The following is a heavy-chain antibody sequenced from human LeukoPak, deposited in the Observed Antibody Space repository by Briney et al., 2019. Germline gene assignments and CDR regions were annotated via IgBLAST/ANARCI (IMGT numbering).Heavy chain of an antibody. CDR3: GREGGGYCSSTSCSFEKYNWFDP. CDR2: INPNSGGT. CDR1: GYTFTGYY. Sequence: ASVKVSCKASGYTFTGYYMHWVRQAPGQGLEWMGRINPNSGGTNYAQKFQGRVTMTRDTSISTAYMELSRLRSDDTAVYYCGREGGGYCSSTSCSFEKYNWFDPWGQGTLVTVSS. J-gene: IGHJ5*02. V-gene: IGHV1-2*06. D-gene: IGHD2-2*01.